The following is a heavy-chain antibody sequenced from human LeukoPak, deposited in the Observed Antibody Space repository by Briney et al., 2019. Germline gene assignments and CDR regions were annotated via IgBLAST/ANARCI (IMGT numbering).Heavy chain of an antibody. CDR2: IYTSGNT. D-gene: IGHD2-15*01. Sequence: SETLSLTCTVSGGSISSYYWSWIRQPAGKGLEWIGRIYTSGNTNYNPSLKSRVTLSVDTSKNQFSLKMSSVTAADTAVYYCARDLPPLTLPPTPTNWFDPWGQGTLVTVSS. V-gene: IGHV4-4*07. CDR1: GGSISSYY. CDR3: ARDLPPLTLPPTPTNWFDP. J-gene: IGHJ5*02.